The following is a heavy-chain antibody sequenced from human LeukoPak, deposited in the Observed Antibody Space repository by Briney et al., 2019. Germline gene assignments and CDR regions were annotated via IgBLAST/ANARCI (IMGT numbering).Heavy chain of an antibody. CDR1: GFTFSSYW. J-gene: IGHJ3*02. CDR3: AREWELLRSAFDI. V-gene: IGHV3-74*01. D-gene: IGHD1-26*01. Sequence: GGSLRLSCAASGFTFSSYWMHWVRQAPGKGLVWVSRINSDGSSTSYADSVKGRFTISRDNAKNTLYLQMNSLRAENTAAYYCAREWELLRSAFDIWGQGTMVTVSS. CDR2: INSDGSST.